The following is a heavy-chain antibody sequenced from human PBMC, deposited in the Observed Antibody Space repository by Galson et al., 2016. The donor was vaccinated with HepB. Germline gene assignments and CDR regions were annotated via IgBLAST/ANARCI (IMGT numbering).Heavy chain of an antibody. Sequence: SLRLSCAASGFTFSSYSLNWVRQAPGKGPEWVSYINSVSSTIYYADSVKGRFTISRDNAKNSLFLQMNSLRDEDTAIYYCARRQRGVAGPHWCFDLWGRGTLVTVSS. D-gene: IGHD6-19*01. CDR1: GFTFSSYS. J-gene: IGHJ2*01. CDR3: ARRQRGVAGPHWCFDL. CDR2: INSVSSTI. V-gene: IGHV3-48*02.